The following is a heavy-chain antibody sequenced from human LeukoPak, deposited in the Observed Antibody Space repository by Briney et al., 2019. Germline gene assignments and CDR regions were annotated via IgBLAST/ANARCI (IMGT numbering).Heavy chain of an antibody. CDR2: VYTSGST. Sequence: SETLSLTCTVSGDSINNYYCSWIRQPAGKGLEWIGRVYTSGSTDYNPSLKDRVTMSVDTSKNQFSLKLSSVIAADTAVYYCARDGFSGSYFRWFDPWGQGTLVTVSS. D-gene: IGHD1-26*01. CDR1: GDSINNYY. CDR3: ARDGFSGSYFRWFDP. V-gene: IGHV4-4*07. J-gene: IGHJ5*02.